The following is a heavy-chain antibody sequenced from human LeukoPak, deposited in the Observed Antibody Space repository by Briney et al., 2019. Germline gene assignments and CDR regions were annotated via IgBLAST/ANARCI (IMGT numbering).Heavy chain of an antibody. CDR3: ARSFYDSSGYGYFDY. CDR2: ITDSGGIT. Sequence: GGSLRLSCAASGFTFSSYTMSWVRQAPGKGLEWVSSITDSGGITYYADSVKGRFTISRDNSMNTLYLQMNSLRAEDTAVYYCARSFYDSSGYGYFDYWGQGTLVTVSS. CDR1: GFTFSSYT. V-gene: IGHV3-23*01. D-gene: IGHD3-22*01. J-gene: IGHJ4*02.